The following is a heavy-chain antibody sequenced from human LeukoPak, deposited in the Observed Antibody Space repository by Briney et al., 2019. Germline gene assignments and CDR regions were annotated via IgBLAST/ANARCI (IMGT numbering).Heavy chain of an antibody. CDR3: AKDQSHHDSSGSLYDP. CDR1: GFTFSNYG. CDR2: IRNDASDK. Sequence: GGSLRLSCAASGFTFSNYGMHWVRQAPGKGLEWVAFIRNDASDKYYADSVKGRFTISRDNSENTLYLQMNSLKIEDTAVYYCAKDQSHHDSSGSLYDPWGQGVLVTVSS. J-gene: IGHJ5*02. V-gene: IGHV3-30*02. D-gene: IGHD3-22*01.